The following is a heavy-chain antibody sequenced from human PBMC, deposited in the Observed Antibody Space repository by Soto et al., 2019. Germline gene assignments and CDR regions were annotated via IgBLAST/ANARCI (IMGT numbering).Heavy chain of an antibody. D-gene: IGHD3-3*01. CDR3: AHRVLRTVFGLVTTTAIYFDF. CDR1: GFSLTTCGVG. CDR2: IYWDDDK. J-gene: IGHJ4*02. V-gene: IGHV2-5*02. Sequence: QITLNESGPTQVKPRQTLTLTCTFSGFSLTTCGVGVGWIRQSPGKAPEWLALIYWDDDKRYSPSLKSRLTIYKDTSKIQVVLTMADLDPADTATYYCAHRVLRTVFGLVTTTAIYFDFWGQGAPVAVSS.